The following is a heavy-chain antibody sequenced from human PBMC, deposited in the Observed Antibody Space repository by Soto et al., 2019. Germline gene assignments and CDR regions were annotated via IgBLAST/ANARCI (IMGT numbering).Heavy chain of an antibody. J-gene: IGHJ6*01. CDR3: GRCSTDSGYY. V-gene: IGHV1-69*06. CDR2: IIPIFGTT. Sequence: SVKVSCKASGGTFGSDAITWVRQAPGRGLEWVGRIIPIFGTTNYAQNLQGRVTISADKSTLTSYMELHSLTSYDTALYYCGRCSTDSGYY. D-gene: IGHD1-26*01. CDR1: GGTFGSDA.